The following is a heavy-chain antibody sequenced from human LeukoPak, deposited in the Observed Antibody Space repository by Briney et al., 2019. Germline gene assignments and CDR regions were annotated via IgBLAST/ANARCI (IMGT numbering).Heavy chain of an antibody. Sequence: GGSLRLSCAASGFTFSSYNMNWVRQAPGKELEWVSSISSSSSYIYYADSVKGRFTISRDNADHALYVQMNSLRAEDTRVYYCAREKEVGTVITIYYGGRGTLVTVS. J-gene: IGHJ4*02. CDR3: AREKEVGTVITIYY. D-gene: IGHD4-23*01. CDR2: ISSSSSYI. V-gene: IGHV3-21*01. CDR1: GFTFSSYN.